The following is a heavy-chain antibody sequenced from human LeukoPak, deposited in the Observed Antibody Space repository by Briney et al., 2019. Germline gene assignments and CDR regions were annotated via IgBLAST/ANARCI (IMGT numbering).Heavy chain of an antibody. Sequence: SVKVSCKASGGTFSSYAISWVRQAPGQGLEWMGRIIPIFGIANYAQKFQGRVTITTDESTSTAYMELSSLRSEDTAVYYCARGYYDSSGYSYYFDYWGQGTLVTVSS. V-gene: IGHV1-69*05. CDR2: IIPIFGIA. D-gene: IGHD3-22*01. CDR1: GGTFSSYA. CDR3: ARGYYDSSGYSYYFDY. J-gene: IGHJ4*02.